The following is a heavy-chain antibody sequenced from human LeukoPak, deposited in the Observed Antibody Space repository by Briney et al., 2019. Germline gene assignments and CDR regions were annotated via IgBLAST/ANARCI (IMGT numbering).Heavy chain of an antibody. CDR3: ARGSVAYPYDY. J-gene: IGHJ4*02. V-gene: IGHV4-39*07. CDR2: IYYSGST. D-gene: IGHD3-16*01. CDR1: GGSISSSSYD. Sequence: PSETLSLTCTVSGGSISSSSYDWGWIRQPPGKGLEWIGSIYYSGSTYYNPSLKSRVTISVDTSKNQFSLKLSSVAAADTAVYYCARGSVAYPYDYWGQGTLVTVSS.